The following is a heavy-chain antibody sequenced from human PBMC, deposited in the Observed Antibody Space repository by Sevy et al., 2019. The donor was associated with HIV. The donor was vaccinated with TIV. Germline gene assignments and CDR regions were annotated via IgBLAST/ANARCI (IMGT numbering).Heavy chain of an antibody. V-gene: IGHV1-2*02. CDR1: GYTFTDYY. D-gene: IGHD3-22*01. J-gene: IGHJ3*02. CDR2: IIPKSDAP. Sequence: ASVKVSCKASGYTFTDYYIHWMRQAPGQGLEWMGWIIPKSDAPLYAQKFQGRITMTTDTSTSTAYMELSRLRSDDTAMYFCARALYLYSIGYHSAYAFDIWAQGTMVTVSS. CDR3: ARALYLYSIGYHSAYAFDI.